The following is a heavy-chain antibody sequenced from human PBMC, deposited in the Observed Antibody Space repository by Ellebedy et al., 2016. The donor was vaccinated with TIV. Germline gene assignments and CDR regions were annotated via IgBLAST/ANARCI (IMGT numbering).Heavy chain of an antibody. V-gene: IGHV1-69*13. CDR3: ARGKDSGKYVGWFDP. CDR1: GGTFRSYT. CDR2: ILPISATP. D-gene: IGHD1-26*01. Sequence: ASVKVSCKASGGTFRSYTITWVRQAPGQGLEWVGGILPISATPNYAQKFQGRVTITADESASTAYMELSSLRSEDTAVYYCARGKDSGKYVGWFDPWGQGTLVTVSS. J-gene: IGHJ5*02.